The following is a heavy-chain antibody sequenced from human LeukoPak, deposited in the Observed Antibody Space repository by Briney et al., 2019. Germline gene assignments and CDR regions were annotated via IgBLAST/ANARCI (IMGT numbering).Heavy chain of an antibody. CDR2: ISGSGGST. CDR3: AKWILLWPGGWDQFDY. V-gene: IGHV3-23*01. J-gene: IGHJ4*02. Sequence: PGGSLRLSSAASGFTFSSYAMSWVRQAPGKGLEWVSAISGSGGSTYYADSVKGRFTISRDNSKNTLYLQMNSLRAEDTAVYYCAKWILLWPGGWDQFDYWGQGTLVTVSS. D-gene: IGHD3-10*01. CDR1: GFTFSSYA.